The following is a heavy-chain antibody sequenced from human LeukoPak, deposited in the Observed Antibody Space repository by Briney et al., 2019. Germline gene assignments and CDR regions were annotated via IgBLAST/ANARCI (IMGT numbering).Heavy chain of an antibody. J-gene: IGHJ4*02. D-gene: IGHD3-16*01. CDR2: IKQDGSEK. V-gene: IGHV3-7*01. CDR3: ARDGGSFLDY. Sequence: GGSLRLSCAASGFTFSTYWMSWVRQAPGKGLEWVANIKQDGSEKYYVDSLKGRFTISRENAKNSLYLQMNSLRAEDTAVYYCARDGGSFLDYWGQGTLVTVSS. CDR1: GFTFSTYW.